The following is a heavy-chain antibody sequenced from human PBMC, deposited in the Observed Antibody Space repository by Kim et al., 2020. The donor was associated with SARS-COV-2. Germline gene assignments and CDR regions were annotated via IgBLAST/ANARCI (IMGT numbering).Heavy chain of an antibody. V-gene: IGHV3-73*01. CDR1: GFTFSGSA. D-gene: IGHD2-15*01. CDR2: IKNKANSYAT. CDR3: TTIAEFPFDI. Sequence: GGSLRLSCAASGFTFSGSAMHWVRQASGKGLEWVGRIKNKANSYATAYAASLKGRFTISRDDSKNTAYLQMNNLKIEDTAEYYCTTIAEFPFDIWGQGT. J-gene: IGHJ3*02.